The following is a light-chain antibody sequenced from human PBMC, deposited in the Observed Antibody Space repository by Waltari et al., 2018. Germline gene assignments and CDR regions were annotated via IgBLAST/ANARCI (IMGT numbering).Light chain of an antibody. Sequence: QLVLTQSPSASASLGASVKLTCTLSSGHTNYDIAWHQQQPEKGPRYLMRLKSDGNHIKGDGVPARFSGSSSGAERYLTISSLQSDDEADYYCQTWGTGIQVFGGGTKLTVL. J-gene: IGLJ3*02. CDR3: QTWGTGIQV. V-gene: IGLV4-69*01. CDR2: LKSDGNH. CDR1: SGHTNYD.